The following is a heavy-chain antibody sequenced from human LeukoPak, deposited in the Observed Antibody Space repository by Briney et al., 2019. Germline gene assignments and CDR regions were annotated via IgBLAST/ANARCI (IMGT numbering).Heavy chain of an antibody. D-gene: IGHD2/OR15-2a*01. CDR1: GGSISGGSYY. CDR3: ARGEYGLFDY. CDR2: IYYSGST. V-gene: IGHV4-61*01. J-gene: IGHJ4*02. Sequence: SETLSLTCTVSGGSISGGSYYWSWIRQPPGKGLEWVGYIYYSGSTKYDLSLKSRVTISVDTSKNQLSLKLSSVTAADTAVYYCARGEYGLFDYWGQGTLVTVSS.